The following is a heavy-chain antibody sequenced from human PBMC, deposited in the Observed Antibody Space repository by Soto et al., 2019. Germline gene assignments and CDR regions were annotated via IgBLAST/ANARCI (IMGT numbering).Heavy chain of an antibody. V-gene: IGHV1-18*01. Sequence: ASVKVSCKASGYIFTRYGIAWARQAPGQGLEWMGWINTYNGNTNYAQNLQGRVTLTTDTSTSTAYMELRSLRSDDTAVYYCARASDYYDSGGYYYWGQGTLVTVSS. CDR2: INTYNGNT. J-gene: IGHJ4*02. CDR1: GYIFTRYG. CDR3: ARASDYYDSGGYYY. D-gene: IGHD3-22*01.